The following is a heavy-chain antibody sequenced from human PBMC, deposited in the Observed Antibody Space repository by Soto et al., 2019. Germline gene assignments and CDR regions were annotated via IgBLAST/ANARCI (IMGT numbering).Heavy chain of an antibody. V-gene: IGHV4-39*02. CDR1: GGSFTSSSYY. D-gene: IGHD2-15*01. J-gene: IGHJ4*02. CDR3: AREGGRYCSGGSCQVDY. CDR2: IYYSGNT. Sequence: QLQLQESGPGLVKPSETLSLTCTVSGGSFTSSSYYWGWIRQPPGKGLEWIGSIYYSGNTYYTPSLKSRVTISVDTSKNQFSLKLSSVTAADTAVYYCAREGGRYCSGGSCQVDYWGQGTLVTVSS.